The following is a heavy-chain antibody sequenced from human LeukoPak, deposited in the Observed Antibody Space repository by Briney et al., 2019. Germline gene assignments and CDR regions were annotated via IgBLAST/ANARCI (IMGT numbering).Heavy chain of an antibody. J-gene: IGHJ4*02. D-gene: IGHD6-13*01. CDR3: ASLRAAGTIDY. Sequence: SETLSLTCTVSGGSISSYYWSWIRQPAGKGLEWIGRIYTGGSTNYNPSLKSRVTMSVDTSKNQLSLKLSSVTAADTAVYFCASLRAAGTIDYRGQGTLVTVSS. CDR1: GGSISSYY. CDR2: IYTGGST. V-gene: IGHV4-4*07.